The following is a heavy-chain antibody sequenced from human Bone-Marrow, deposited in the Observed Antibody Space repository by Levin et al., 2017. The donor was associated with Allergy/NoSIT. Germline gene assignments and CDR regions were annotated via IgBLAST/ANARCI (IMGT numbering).Heavy chain of an antibody. D-gene: IGHD3-10*01. CDR1: GGSISSSSYY. CDR3: ARHVRITMVRGVIPPGGWFDP. CDR2: IYYSGST. Sequence: SETLSLTCTVSGGSISSSSYYWGWIRQPPGKGLEWIGSIYYSGSTYYNPSLKSRVTISVDTSKNQFSLKLSSVTAADTAVYYCARHVRITMVRGVIPPGGWFDPWGQGTLVTVSS. V-gene: IGHV4-39*01. J-gene: IGHJ5*02.